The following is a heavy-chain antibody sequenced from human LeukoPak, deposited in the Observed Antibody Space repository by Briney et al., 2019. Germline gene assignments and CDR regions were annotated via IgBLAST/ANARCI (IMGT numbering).Heavy chain of an antibody. CDR1: GGTFSSYA. CDR2: IIPIFGTA. V-gene: IGHV1-69*01. J-gene: IGHJ4*02. Sequence: SVKVSCKASGGTFSSYAISWVRQAPGQGLEWMGGIIPIFGTANYAQKFQGRVTITADESTSTAYMELSSLRSEDTAVYYCARSHRGYFDWPPLLSWGQGTLVTVSS. CDR3: ARSHRGYFDWPPLLS. D-gene: IGHD3-9*01.